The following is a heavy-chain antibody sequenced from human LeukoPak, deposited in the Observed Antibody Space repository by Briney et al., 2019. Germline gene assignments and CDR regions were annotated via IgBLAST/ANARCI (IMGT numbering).Heavy chain of an antibody. CDR2: IYPGDSDT. CDR1: GYSFTSYW. Sequence: GESLKISCKGSGYSFTSYWIGWVRQMPGKGLEWMGIIYPGDSDTRYSPSFQGQVTISADKSISTAYLQWSSLKASDTAMYYCARSPAMVRGVFRANRFDPWGQGTLVTVSS. V-gene: IGHV5-51*01. D-gene: IGHD3-10*01. J-gene: IGHJ5*02. CDR3: ARSPAMVRGVFRANRFDP.